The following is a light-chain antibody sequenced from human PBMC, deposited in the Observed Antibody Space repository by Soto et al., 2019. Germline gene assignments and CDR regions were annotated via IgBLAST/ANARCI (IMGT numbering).Light chain of an antibody. V-gene: IGLV1-40*01. CDR3: QSYDSSLSGSAV. J-gene: IGLJ7*01. Sequence: QSVLTQPPSVSGAPGQRGTISCTGSTSNIGAGYDVHWYQQLPGTAPKLLIYGNSNPPSGVPDRFSGSKSGTSASLAITGLQAEDEADYYCQSYDSSLSGSAVFGGGTPLTVL. CDR1: TSNIGAGYD. CDR2: GNS.